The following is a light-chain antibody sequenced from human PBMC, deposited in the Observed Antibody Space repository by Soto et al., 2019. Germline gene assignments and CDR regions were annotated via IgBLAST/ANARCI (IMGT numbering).Light chain of an antibody. V-gene: IGKV1-17*01. CDR2: GSS. CDR3: QQSYSTPRT. CDR1: QAIRND. J-gene: IGKJ1*01. Sequence: DIQMTQSPSSLSASVGDRVTITCRASQAIRNDLAWYQQKPGRAPKRLIYGSSSLQSGVPSRFSGRGSGTEFTLTISSLQPEDFATYYCQQSYSTPRTFGQGTKVDI.